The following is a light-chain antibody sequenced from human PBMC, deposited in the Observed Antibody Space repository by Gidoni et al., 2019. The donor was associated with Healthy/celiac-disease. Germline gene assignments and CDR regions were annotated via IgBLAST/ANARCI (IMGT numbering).Light chain of an antibody. Sequence: DIQMTQSPSSLSASVGDRVTITCQASQDISNYLNWYQQKPGKAPKLLIYDAYNWETGVPSRFSGSGSGTDFTFTISSLQPEDIATYYCQQYDNLPITFGQXTRLEIK. CDR3: QQYDNLPIT. CDR1: QDISNY. V-gene: IGKV1-33*01. CDR2: DAY. J-gene: IGKJ5*01.